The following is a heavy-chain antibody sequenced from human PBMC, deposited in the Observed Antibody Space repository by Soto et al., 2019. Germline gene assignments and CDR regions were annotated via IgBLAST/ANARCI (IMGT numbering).Heavy chain of an antibody. CDR2: IKSKTAGGAI. V-gene: IGHV3-15*07. J-gene: IGHJ4*02. Sequence: EVQLVESGGGLVKPGGSLRLSCAASGFTFTDAWMNWVRQAPGKGLEWVGRIKSKTAGGAIDYTTPVEGRVTISRDDSENMLYLQMNSLKTEDTAVYYCATDGGRWGQGTLVTVSS. CDR3: ATDGGR. CDR1: GFTFTDAW.